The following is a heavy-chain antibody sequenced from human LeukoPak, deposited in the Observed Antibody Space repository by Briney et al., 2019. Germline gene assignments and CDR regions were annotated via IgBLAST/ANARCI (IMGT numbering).Heavy chain of an antibody. CDR3: ASIEYSSNWNL. V-gene: IGHV3-74*01. CDR2: IKSDGITT. D-gene: IGHD6-13*01. CDR1: GFTFSRYW. J-gene: IGHJ6*02. Sequence: GGSLRLSCAASGFTFSRYWMHWVRQAPGKGLVWVSLIKSDGITTNYADSVKGRFTISRDNAKDTLYLQMNSLRGEDTAVYFCASIEYSSNWNLWGQGTTVTVSS.